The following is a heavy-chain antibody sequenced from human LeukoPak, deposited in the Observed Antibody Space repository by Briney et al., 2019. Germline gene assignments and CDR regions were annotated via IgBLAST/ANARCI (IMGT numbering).Heavy chain of an antibody. J-gene: IGHJ4*02. CDR3: ARSLWFGEPFLFDY. V-gene: IGHV3-21*01. CDR2: ISSSSSSYI. CDR1: GFTFSSYS. Sequence: GGSLRLSCAASGFTFSSYSMNWVRQAPGKGLEWVSSISSSSSSYIYYADSVKGRFTISRDNAKNSLYLQMNSLRAEDTAVYYCARSLWFGEPFLFDYWGQGTLVTVSS. D-gene: IGHD3-10*01.